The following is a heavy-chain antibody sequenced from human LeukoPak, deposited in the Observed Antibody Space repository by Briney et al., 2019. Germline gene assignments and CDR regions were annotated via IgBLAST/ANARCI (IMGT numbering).Heavy chain of an antibody. Sequence: PGGSLRLSCAVSGLTFGTYAMTWVRQAPGKGLEWVAVIASNYNTYYTDSVKGRFIVSRDNSRNTLYLQMNSLRAEDTAVYFCANKRGGPVPFENWGQGTLVTV. V-gene: IGHV3-23*01. CDR3: ANKRGGPVPFEN. J-gene: IGHJ4*02. CDR1: GLTFGTYA. D-gene: IGHD3-16*01. CDR2: IASNYNT.